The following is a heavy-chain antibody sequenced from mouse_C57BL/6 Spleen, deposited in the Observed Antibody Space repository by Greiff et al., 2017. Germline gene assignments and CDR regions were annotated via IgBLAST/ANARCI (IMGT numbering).Heavy chain of an antibody. V-gene: IGHV1-55*01. J-gene: IGHJ2*01. CDR3: ARSKYYHGSIYYFDY. CDR1: GYTFTSYW. CDR2: IYPGSGST. D-gene: IGHD1-1*01. Sequence: QVQLQQPGAELVKPGASVKMSCKASGYTFTSYWITWVKQRPGQGLEWIGDIYPGSGSTNYNEKFKSKATLTVDTSSSTAYMQLSSLTSEDSAVYYCARSKYYHGSIYYFDYWGQGTTLTVSS.